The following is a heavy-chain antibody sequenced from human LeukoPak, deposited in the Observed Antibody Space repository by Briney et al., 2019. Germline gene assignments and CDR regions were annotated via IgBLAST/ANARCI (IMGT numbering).Heavy chain of an antibody. CDR3: ARDREGATDY. CDR2: ISSNGGST. V-gene: IGHV3-64*01. D-gene: IGHD1-26*01. CDR1: GFTFSSYA. Sequence: PGGSLRLSCAASGFTFSSYAMHWVRQAPGKGLGYVSAISSNGGSTYYANSVKGRFTISRDNSKNTLYLQMGSLRAEDMAVYYCARDREGATDYWGQGTLVTVSS. J-gene: IGHJ4*02.